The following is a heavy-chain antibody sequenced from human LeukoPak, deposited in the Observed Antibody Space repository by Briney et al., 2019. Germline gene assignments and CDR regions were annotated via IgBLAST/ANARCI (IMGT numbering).Heavy chain of an antibody. V-gene: IGHV3-21*01. CDR3: ARDPPLGSCSTISCPHLDY. Sequence: GGSVRLSCAASGFTFSRYSMNWVRQAPGKGLEWVSSISISSSFIYYADSVKGRFTISRDNAKNSLYLQMNSLRAEDTAVYYCARDPPLGSCSTISCPHLDYWGQGTLVTVSS. J-gene: IGHJ4*02. CDR1: GFTFSRYS. CDR2: ISISSSFI. D-gene: IGHD2-2*01.